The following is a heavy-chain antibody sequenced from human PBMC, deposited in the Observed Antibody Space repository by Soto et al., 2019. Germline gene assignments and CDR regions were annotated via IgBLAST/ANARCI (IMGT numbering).Heavy chain of an antibody. CDR2: ISGSGGST. V-gene: IGHV3-23*01. CDR1: GFTFSSYA. D-gene: IGHD3-10*01. J-gene: IGHJ4*02. CDR3: AKDPRRKQVRFDEYYFDY. Sequence: GGSLRLSCAASGFTFSSYAMSWVHQAPGKGLEWVSAISGSGGSTYYADSVKGRFTISRDNSKNTLYLQMNSLRAEDTAVYYCAKDPRRKQVRFDEYYFDYWGQGTLVTV.